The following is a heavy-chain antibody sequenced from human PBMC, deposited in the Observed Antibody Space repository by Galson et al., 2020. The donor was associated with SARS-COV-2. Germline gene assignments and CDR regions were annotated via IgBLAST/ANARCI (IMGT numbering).Heavy chain of an antibody. Sequence: SETLSLTCAVYGGSFSGYYWSWIRQPPGKGLEWIGEINHSGSTNYNPSLKSRVTISVDTSKNQFSLKLSSVTAADTAVYYCARPLPYTSIAVAAPRGAFDIWGQGTMVTVSS. V-gene: IGHV4-34*01. J-gene: IGHJ3*02. CDR2: INHSGST. CDR3: ARPLPYTSIAVAAPRGAFDI. CDR1: GGSFSGYY. D-gene: IGHD6-19*01.